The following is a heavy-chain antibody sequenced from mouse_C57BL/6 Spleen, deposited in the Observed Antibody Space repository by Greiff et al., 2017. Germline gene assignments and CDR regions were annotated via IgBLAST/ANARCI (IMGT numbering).Heavy chain of an antibody. D-gene: IGHD3-2*02. J-gene: IGHJ2*01. CDR2: ISYDGSN. Sequence: EVQLVESGPGLVKPSQSLSLTCSVTGYSITSGYFWNWIRQFPGNKLEWMGYISYDGSNNYNPSLKNRISITRDTSKNQFFLKLISVTTEDTATYYCAREAQAPYFDYWGQGTTLTVSA. CDR3: AREAQAPYFDY. CDR1: GYSITSGYF. V-gene: IGHV3-6*01.